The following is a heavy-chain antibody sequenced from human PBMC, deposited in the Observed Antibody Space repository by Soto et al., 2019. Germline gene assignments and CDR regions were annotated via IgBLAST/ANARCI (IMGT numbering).Heavy chain of an antibody. CDR1: GGTFSSYA. CDR2: IIPIFGTA. D-gene: IGHD3-22*01. CDR3: ASTVDYDSSGYYYVVDY. J-gene: IGHJ4*02. Sequence: QVQLVQSGAEVKKPGSSVKVSCKASGGTFSSYAISWVRQAPGQGLEWMGGIIPIFGTANYAQKFQGRVTITAHESTSTAYMELSSLRSEDTAVYYCASTVDYDSSGYYYVVDYWGQGTLVTVSS. V-gene: IGHV1-69*01.